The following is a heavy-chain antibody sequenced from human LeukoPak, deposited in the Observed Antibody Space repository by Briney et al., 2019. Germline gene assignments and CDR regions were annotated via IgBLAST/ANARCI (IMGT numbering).Heavy chain of an antibody. CDR3: ASSYRTKPYYFDY. CDR1: GYGFTSYW. D-gene: IGHD1-1*01. CDR2: IYPGDSDT. J-gene: IGHJ4*02. Sequence: GESLKISCKGSGYGFTSYWIGWVRQMPGKGLEWMGIIYPGDSDTRYSPSFQGQVTISAVKSISTAYLQWSSLKASDTAMYYCASSYRTKPYYFDYWGQGTLVTVSS. V-gene: IGHV5-51*01.